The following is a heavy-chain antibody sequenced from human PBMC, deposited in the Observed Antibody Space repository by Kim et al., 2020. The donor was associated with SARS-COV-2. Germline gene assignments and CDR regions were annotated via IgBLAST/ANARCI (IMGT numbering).Heavy chain of an antibody. Sequence: GGSLTLSCAASGFSFSSYWMSWVRQAPGKGLEWVANIREDGRVEQYVDSVKGRFTLSRDNAKNSLYLRMNSLRVEDTAIYYCARDGAQSDTSSWDYWGQGTRVTVAS. J-gene: IGHJ4*02. V-gene: IGHV3-7*03. CDR3: ARDGAQSDTSSWDY. CDR1: GFSFSSYW. CDR2: IREDGRVE. D-gene: IGHD6-13*01.